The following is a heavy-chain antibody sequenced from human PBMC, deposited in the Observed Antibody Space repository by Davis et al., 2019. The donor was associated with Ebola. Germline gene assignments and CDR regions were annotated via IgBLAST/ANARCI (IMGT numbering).Heavy chain of an antibody. CDR3: TTGQYIYARGY. Sequence: GESLKISCAVSGFPFSAYYMDWVRLTPGKGLEWVGRIKSKTDGGTTDYAAPVKGRFTISSDDSKNTLYLQMNSLKTEDTAVYYCTTGQYIYARGYWGQGTLVTVSS. CDR1: GFPFSAYY. J-gene: IGHJ4*02. CDR2: IKSKTDGGTT. D-gene: IGHD3-10*02. V-gene: IGHV3-15*01.